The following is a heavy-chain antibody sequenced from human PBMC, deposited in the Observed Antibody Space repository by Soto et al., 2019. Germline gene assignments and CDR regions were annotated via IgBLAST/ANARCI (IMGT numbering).Heavy chain of an antibody. D-gene: IGHD2-15*01. CDR1: GFTFVGYG. CDR2: VTGGVRTP. V-gene: IGHV3-23*01. CDR3: AKTSGGWPWYFDY. Sequence: GGSLRLSCAVSGFTFVGYGMTWFRQAPGKGLGWVSSVTGGVRTPYYADSVKGRFTISRDNYKNTLYLQLNSLRAEDTAVYYCAKTSGGWPWYFDYWDQGTLVTVAS. J-gene: IGHJ4*02.